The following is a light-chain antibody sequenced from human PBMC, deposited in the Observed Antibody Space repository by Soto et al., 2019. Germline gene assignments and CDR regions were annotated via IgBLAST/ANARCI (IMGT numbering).Light chain of an antibody. J-gene: IGLJ2*01. Sequence: QSALTQPASVSGSPGQSITISCTGTSSDVGSYNIVSWYQQHPGKAPKLMIQEVTKRTSGVSNRFSCSKSGNTASLTISGLQAEDEADYYCSSYAGTSTFVVFGGGTKLTVL. CDR2: EVT. CDR3: SSYAGTSTFVV. V-gene: IGLV2-23*02. CDR1: SSDVGSYNI.